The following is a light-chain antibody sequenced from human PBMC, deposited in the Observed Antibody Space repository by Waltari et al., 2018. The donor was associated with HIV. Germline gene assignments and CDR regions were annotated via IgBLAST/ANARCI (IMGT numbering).Light chain of an antibody. J-gene: IGLJ3*02. V-gene: IGLV4-60*03. CDR3: ETWDSNIRV. CDR2: VEGSGTY. CDR1: SGHSSYI. Sequence: QPVVTQSSSASASLGSSAELTCTLSSGHSSYIIAWHQQQPGQAPRYLLKVEGSGTYNKGSGVPYRFSGSSSGADRYLTVSNIQSDDEADYYCETWDSNIRVFGGGTSLTVL.